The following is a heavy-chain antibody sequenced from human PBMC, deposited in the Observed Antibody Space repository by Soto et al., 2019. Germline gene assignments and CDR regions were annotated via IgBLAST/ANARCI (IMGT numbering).Heavy chain of an antibody. D-gene: IGHD3-22*01. V-gene: IGHV1-69*13. J-gene: IGHJ4*02. Sequence: GASVKVSCKASGGTFSSYAISWVRQAPGQGLEWMGGIIPIFGTANYAQKFQGRVTITADESTSTAYMELSSLRSEDTAVYYCARGGPYYYDSTALDYWGQGTLVTVS. CDR3: ARGGPYYYDSTALDY. CDR2: IIPIFGTA. CDR1: GGTFSSYA.